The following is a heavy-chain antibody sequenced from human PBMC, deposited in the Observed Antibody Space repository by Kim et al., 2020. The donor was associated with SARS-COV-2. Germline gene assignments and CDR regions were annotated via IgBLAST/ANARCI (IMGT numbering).Heavy chain of an antibody. J-gene: IGHJ6*02. V-gene: IGHV3-21*06. Sequence: EGASSISSGHIKYYADSVRGRFTISRDDAKGSFYLQMNSLRAEDTDMYYCAGDCSGGSCTEGARGGMDVWGQGTAVTVSS. D-gene: IGHD2-15*01. CDR2: ISSGHIK. CDR3: AGDCSGGSCTEGARGGMDV.